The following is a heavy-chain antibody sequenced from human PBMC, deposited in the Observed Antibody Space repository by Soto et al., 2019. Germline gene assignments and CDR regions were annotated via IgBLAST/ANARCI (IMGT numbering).Heavy chain of an antibody. J-gene: IGHJ5*02. CDR1: GGTFSNYA. CDR3: ASEFYCSGDNCYSWFDP. CDR2: IIPFFGTT. Sequence: QVQLVQSGAEVKKPGSSVKVSCKASGGTFSNYAISWVRQAPGHGLEWMGGIIPFFGTTNYAQKFQGRVTITADDSTSTAYMQLSRLRSDDSAVSYCASEFYCSGDNCYSWFDPWGQGTLVTVSS. D-gene: IGHD2-15*01. V-gene: IGHV1-69*12.